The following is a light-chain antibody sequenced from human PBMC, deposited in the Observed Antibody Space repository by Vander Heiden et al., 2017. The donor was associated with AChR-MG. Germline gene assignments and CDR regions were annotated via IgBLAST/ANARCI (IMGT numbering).Light chain of an antibody. V-gene: IGLV3-1*01. CDR2: QDN. CDR1: RLSNKY. J-gene: IGLJ1*01. CDR3: QVWDSDTDV. Sequence: SYDLTQSPSVSVSPGQKATITCSGERLSNKYTSWYHLRPGQSPVLVIFQDNLRPSGIPERFSGSNSGNTATLTISGIQSMDDGDYYCQVWDSDTDVFGTGTKVTV.